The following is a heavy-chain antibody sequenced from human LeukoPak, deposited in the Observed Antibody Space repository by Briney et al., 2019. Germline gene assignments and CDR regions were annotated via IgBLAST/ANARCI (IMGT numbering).Heavy chain of an antibody. V-gene: IGHV3-23*01. J-gene: IGHJ5*02. CDR3: AKVDYYDSSGNYPNWFDP. CDR1: GFTFSSYA. Sequence: GGSLRLSCAASGFTFSSYAMSWVRQAPGKGLEWVSTISDSGGSTYYADSLKGRFTISRDNYKNTLYLQMNSLRAEDTAVYYCAKVDYYDSSGNYPNWFDPWGQGTLVTVSS. CDR2: ISDSGGST. D-gene: IGHD3-22*01.